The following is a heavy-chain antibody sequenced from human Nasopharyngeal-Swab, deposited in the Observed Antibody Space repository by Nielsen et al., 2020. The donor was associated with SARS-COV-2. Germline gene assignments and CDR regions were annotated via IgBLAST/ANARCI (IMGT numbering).Heavy chain of an antibody. V-gene: IGHV3-53*05. Sequence: GGSLRLSCAASGFIVTSNYMNWVRQAPGGGLEWVSVIYDDGRTYYADSVKGRFIISRDNSKNTVSLQMNSLRAEDTAVYYCAREGAPYYYDSSGFDTVPSGWDYFDYWGQGTLVTVSS. CDR1: GFIVTSNY. J-gene: IGHJ4*02. CDR2: IYDDGRT. D-gene: IGHD3-22*01. CDR3: AREGAPYYYDSSGFDTVPSGWDYFDY.